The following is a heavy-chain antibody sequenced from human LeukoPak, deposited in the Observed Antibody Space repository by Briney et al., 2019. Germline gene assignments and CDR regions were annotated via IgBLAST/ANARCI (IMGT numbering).Heavy chain of an antibody. J-gene: IGHJ1*01. CDR3: ARRRYYDGSGYLE. CDR2: IYYSGRT. V-gene: IGHV4-39*01. D-gene: IGHD3-22*01. Sequence: SETLSLTCSVSGDSVSRSDSYWDWIRQPPGKGLEWIGTIYYSGRTFYSPSLKSRVTMSVDPSNNQFSLNLRSVTAADTAVYYCARRRYYDGSGYLEWGQGTLLSVSS. CDR1: GDSVSRSDSY.